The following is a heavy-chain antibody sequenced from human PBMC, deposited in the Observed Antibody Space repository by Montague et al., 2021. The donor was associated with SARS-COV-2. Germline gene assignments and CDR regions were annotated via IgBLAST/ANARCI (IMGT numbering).Heavy chain of an antibody. Sequence: SETLSLTCTVSGGSISSYYWSWIRQPPGKGLEWIGYIYYSGSTNYNPSLKSRVTISVDTSKNQFSLQLSSVSAADTAVYYCAWCITIFGVVGGWFDPWGQGTLVTVSS. CDR2: IYYSGST. CDR1: GGSISSYY. D-gene: IGHD3-3*01. CDR3: AWCITIFGVVGGWFDP. V-gene: IGHV4-59*01. J-gene: IGHJ5*02.